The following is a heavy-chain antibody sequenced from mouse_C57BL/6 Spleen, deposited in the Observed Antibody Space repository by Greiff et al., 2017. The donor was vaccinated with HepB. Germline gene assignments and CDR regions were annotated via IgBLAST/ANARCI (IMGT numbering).Heavy chain of an antibody. V-gene: IGHV1-55*01. CDR2: IYPGSGST. CDR3: ARWGSNYVDYFDY. D-gene: IGHD2-5*01. Sequence: VQLQQSGAELVKPGASVKMSCKASGYTFTSYWITWVKQRPGQGLEWIGDIYPGSGSTNYNEKFKSKATLTVDTSSSTAYMQLSSLTSEDSAVYYCARWGSNYVDYFDYWGQGTTLTVSS. J-gene: IGHJ2*01. CDR1: GYTFTSYW.